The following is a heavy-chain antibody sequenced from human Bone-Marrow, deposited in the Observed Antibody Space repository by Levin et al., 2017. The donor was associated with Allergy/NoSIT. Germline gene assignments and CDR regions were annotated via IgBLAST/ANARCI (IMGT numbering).Heavy chain of an antibody. CDR1: GFAFNNYW. D-gene: IGHD3-10*01. V-gene: IGHV3-7*04. J-gene: IGHJ4*02. CDR3: ARDQYTASYSDY. CDR2: INQDGGEK. Sequence: GGSLRLSCAASGFAFNNYWMSWVRQAPGKGLEWVAYINQDGGEKNYLDSVKGRFTISRDNAKNSFYLQMNNLRAADTAVHYCARDQYTASYSDYWGQGTLVDVST.